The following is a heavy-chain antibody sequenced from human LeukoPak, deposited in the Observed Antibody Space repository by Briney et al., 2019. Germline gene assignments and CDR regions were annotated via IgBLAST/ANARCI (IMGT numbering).Heavy chain of an antibody. V-gene: IGHV4-34*01. D-gene: IGHD2-21*01. CDR2: INHSGST. Sequence: SETLSLTCAVYGGSFSGYYWSWIRQPPGKGLEWIGEINHSGSTNYNPSLKSRVTISVDTSKNQFSLKLSSVTAADTAVYYCAREIGGDSSYGMDVWGQGTTVTVSS. J-gene: IGHJ6*02. CDR3: AREIGGDSSYGMDV. CDR1: GGSFSGYY.